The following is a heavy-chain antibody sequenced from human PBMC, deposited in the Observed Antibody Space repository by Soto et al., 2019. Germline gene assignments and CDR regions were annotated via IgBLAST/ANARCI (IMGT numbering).Heavy chain of an antibody. D-gene: IGHD2-15*01. CDR2: ISGSGGST. CDR1: GFTFSSYA. CDR3: ANANPYCSGGSCYSVRTHRFYGDYGYFQH. J-gene: IGHJ1*01. V-gene: IGHV3-23*01. Sequence: HPGGSLRLSCAASGFTFSSYAMSWVRQAPGKGLEWVSAISGSGGSTYYADSVKGRFTISRDNSKNTLYLQMNSLRAEDTAVYYCANANPYCSGGSCYSVRTHRFYGDYGYFQHWGQGTLVTVSS.